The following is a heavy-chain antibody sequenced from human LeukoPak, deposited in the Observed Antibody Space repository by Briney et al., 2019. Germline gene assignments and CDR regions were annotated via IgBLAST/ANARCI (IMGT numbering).Heavy chain of an antibody. J-gene: IGHJ4*02. Sequence: PGGSLRLSCAASGFTFSIYSMNWVRQAPGKGLEWVSYISNSSSTIYYADSVKGRFTISRDNAKNSLYVQMNSLRADDTAVYYCARGMYGGTDYWGQGTLVTVSS. CDR3: ARGMYGGTDY. D-gene: IGHD4/OR15-4a*01. CDR1: GFTFSIYS. CDR2: ISNSSSTI. V-gene: IGHV3-48*01.